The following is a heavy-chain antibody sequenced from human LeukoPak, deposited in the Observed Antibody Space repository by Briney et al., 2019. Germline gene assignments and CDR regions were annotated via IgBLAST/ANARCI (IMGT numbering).Heavy chain of an antibody. CDR3: ATDPGETVPAAKGPRGDYCYGMDV. Sequence: ASVKVSCKVCGYTLTELSMHWVRQAPGKGREWMGGFDPEDGETIYAQKFQGRVTMTEDTSTDTAYMELNSLRSDDTAVYYCATDPGETVPAAKGPRGDYCYGMDVWGQGTTVTVSS. J-gene: IGHJ6*02. D-gene: IGHD2-2*01. V-gene: IGHV1-24*01. CDR1: GYTLTELS. CDR2: FDPEDGET.